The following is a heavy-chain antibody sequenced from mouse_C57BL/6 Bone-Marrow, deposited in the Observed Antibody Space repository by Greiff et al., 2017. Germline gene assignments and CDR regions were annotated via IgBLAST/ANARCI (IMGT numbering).Heavy chain of an antibody. CDR1: GFNIKDDY. Sequence: VQLQQSGAELVRPGASVKLSCTASGFNIKDDYMHWVKQRPEQGLEWIGWIDPENGDTEYASKFQGKATITADTSSNTAYLQLSSLTSEDTAVFYCPTGAKPNFYAMDYWGQGTSVTVSS. CDR3: PTGAKPNFYAMDY. J-gene: IGHJ4*01. CDR2: IDPENGDT. V-gene: IGHV14-4*01.